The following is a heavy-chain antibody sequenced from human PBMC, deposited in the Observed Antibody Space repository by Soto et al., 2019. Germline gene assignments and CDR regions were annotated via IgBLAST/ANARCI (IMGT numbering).Heavy chain of an antibody. CDR3: ARLGYSSTPYSYYYYMDV. Sequence: QVQLVESGGGLVKPGGSLRLSCAASGFTFSDYYMSWIRQAPGKGLEWVSYISSSGSTIYYADPVKGRFTISRDNAKHSLYLQMNSLRAEDTAVYYCARLGYSSTPYSYYYYMDVWGKGTTVTVS. D-gene: IGHD6-13*01. V-gene: IGHV3-11*01. CDR2: ISSSGSTI. CDR1: GFTFSDYY. J-gene: IGHJ6*03.